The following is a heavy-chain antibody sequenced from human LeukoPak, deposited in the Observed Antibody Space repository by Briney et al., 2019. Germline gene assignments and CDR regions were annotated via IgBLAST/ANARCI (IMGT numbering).Heavy chain of an antibody. J-gene: IGHJ4*02. V-gene: IGHV5-51*01. CDR1: GYSFTSYW. CDR2: IYPDDSDP. CDR3: ARTWLLGYFDY. D-gene: IGHD5-12*01. Sequence: GESLKISCKASGYSFTSYWIGWVRQMPGKGLEWMGIIYPDDSDPRYSPSFRGQVTMSVDKSINTAYMQWSSLKASDTAIYYCARTWLLGYFDYWGQGTLVTVSS.